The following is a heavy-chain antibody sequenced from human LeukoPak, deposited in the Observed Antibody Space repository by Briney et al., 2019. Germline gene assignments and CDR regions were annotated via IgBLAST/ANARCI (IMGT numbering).Heavy chain of an antibody. CDR1: GVSISSSNSY. Sequence: SSETLSLTCTVSGVSISSSNSYWGWIRQPPGKGLEWIGSIYYSGNTYYNASLKSQVSISIDTSKNQFSLKLSSVTAADTAVYYCARGLPRGYSYLRYFDYWGQGTLVTVSS. D-gene: IGHD5-18*01. CDR2: IYYSGNT. V-gene: IGHV4-39*01. J-gene: IGHJ4*02. CDR3: ARGLPRGYSYLRYFDY.